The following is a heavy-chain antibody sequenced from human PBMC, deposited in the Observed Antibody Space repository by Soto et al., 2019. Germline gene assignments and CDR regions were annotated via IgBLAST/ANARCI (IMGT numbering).Heavy chain of an antibody. CDR3: ARYLPAALGAFDL. D-gene: IGHD2-2*01. V-gene: IGHV1-18*01. CDR2: IDTHNGNT. J-gene: IGHJ3*01. CDR1: GYNFTSYG. Sequence: VQLEQSGPELKKPGASVRVSCKASGYNFTSYGITWLRQAPGQGLEWMAWIDTHNGNTNHAYRLQARVTMTPDTSTTTAYLELRGLRSDDTAVYYCARYLPAALGAFDLWCQGTMVSVSS.